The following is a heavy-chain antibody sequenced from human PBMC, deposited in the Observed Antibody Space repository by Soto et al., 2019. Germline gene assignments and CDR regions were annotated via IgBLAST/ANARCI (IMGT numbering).Heavy chain of an antibody. Sequence: ETLSLTCTVSGGSISSYYWSWIRQPPGKGLEWIGYIYYSGSTNYNPSLKSRVTISVDTSKNQFSLKLSSVTAADTAVYYCARDGFYGGNFDYWGQGTLVTVSS. CDR1: GGSISSYY. D-gene: IGHD4-17*01. J-gene: IGHJ4*02. CDR2: IYYSGST. V-gene: IGHV4-59*01. CDR3: ARDGFYGGNFDY.